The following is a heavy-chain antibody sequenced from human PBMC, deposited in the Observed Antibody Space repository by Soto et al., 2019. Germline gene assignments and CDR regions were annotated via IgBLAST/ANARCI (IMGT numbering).Heavy chain of an antibody. CDR2: IHYSGST. CDR1: GGSISSYY. J-gene: IGHJ4*02. Sequence: SETLSLTCTVSGGSISSYYWSWIRQPPGKGLEWIGYIHYSGSTNYNPSLKSRVTISVDTSKNQFSLKLSSVAAADTAVYYCARDSGYSYGPGSFDYWGQGTLVTVSS. D-gene: IGHD5-18*01. V-gene: IGHV4-59*01. CDR3: ARDSGYSYGPGSFDY.